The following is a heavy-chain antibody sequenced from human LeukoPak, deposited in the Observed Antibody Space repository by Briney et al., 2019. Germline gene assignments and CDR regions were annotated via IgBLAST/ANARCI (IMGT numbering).Heavy chain of an antibody. CDR2: IYYSGST. CDR3: ARMELRYFDWSYHGYNFDY. J-gene: IGHJ4*02. CDR1: GDSITSSNYY. V-gene: IGHV4-39*01. D-gene: IGHD3-9*01. Sequence: SETPSLTCTVSGDSITSSNYYWGWIRQPPGKGRGGIWRIYYSGSTYYNPSLKSRVTISVDTSKDQFSLKLTSVTAADTGVFYCARMELRYFDWSYHGYNFDYWGQGARVTVSS.